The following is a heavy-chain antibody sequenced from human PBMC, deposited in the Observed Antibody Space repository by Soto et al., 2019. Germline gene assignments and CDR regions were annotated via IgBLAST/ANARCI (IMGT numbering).Heavy chain of an antibody. D-gene: IGHD4-4*01. CDR1: GGSISSSAYY. Sequence: PSETLSLTCTVSGGSISSSAYYWGWIRQAPGKGLEWIGSMFYTGRTFYNPSLQGRVTISLDTSKNQFSLKLTSVTAADTAVYYCVSPPQLLQYFHDWGQGTLVTVSS. V-gene: IGHV4-39*01. J-gene: IGHJ1*01. CDR3: VSPPQLLQYFHD. CDR2: MFYTGRT.